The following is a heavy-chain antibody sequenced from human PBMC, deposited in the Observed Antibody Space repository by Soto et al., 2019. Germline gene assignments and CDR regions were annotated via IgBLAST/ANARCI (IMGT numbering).Heavy chain of an antibody. CDR2: INAYNGNT. J-gene: IGHJ4*02. CDR1: GYTFTSYA. Sequence: ASVKVSCKASGYTFTSYAMHWVRQAPGQRLEWMGWINAYNGNTKYAQKLQGRVTMTTDTSTSTTYMDLRSLRSDNTAVYYCARGSYDILSGRIMSFDYWGQGTLVTVSS. D-gene: IGHD3-9*01. CDR3: ARGSYDILSGRIMSFDY. V-gene: IGHV1-3*01.